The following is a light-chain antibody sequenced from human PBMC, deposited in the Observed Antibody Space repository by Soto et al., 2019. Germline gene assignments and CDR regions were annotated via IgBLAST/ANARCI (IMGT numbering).Light chain of an antibody. CDR3: CEYAGVSYV. J-gene: IGLJ1*01. V-gene: IGLV2-11*01. CDR1: SSDVGAYKY. CDR2: DDN. Sequence: QSVLTQPRSVSGSPGQSVTISCTGTSSDVGAYKYVSWYRQYPGKAPKLMIYDDNERPSGVPDRFSGSKSGNTPSLTISGLQADDEADYYCCEYAGVSYVFGTGTKLTVL.